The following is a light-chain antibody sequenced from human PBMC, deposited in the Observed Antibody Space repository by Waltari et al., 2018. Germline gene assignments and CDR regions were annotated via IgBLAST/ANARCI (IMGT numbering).Light chain of an antibody. V-gene: IGLV7-43*01. CDR2: STS. J-gene: IGLJ3*02. CDR3: LLYYGGPWV. Sequence: QTVVTQEPSLTVSPGGTVTLTCASSTGDVTSDYYPTWFQQKPGQAPRALIHSTSVRYSLTPTRFSGALLGDKSALTLSGVAPEGEADDYCLLYYGGPWVCSGGTKVAVL. CDR1: TGDVTSDYY.